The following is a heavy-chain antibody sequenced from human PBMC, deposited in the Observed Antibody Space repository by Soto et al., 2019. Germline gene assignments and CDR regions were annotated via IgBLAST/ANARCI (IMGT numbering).Heavy chain of an antibody. V-gene: IGHV3-48*02. CDR2: ISSSISTM. J-gene: IGHJ4*02. CDR3: ARDVRDTAVEDFDS. Sequence: EVQLVESGGGLVQPGGSLRLSCAASGFTFSSYSMNWVRQAPGKGLEWLSYISSSISTMHYADSVKGRFTISRDNAKNSLYLQINSLRDEDTAVYYCARDVRDTAVEDFDSWVPGTLVTVSS. CDR1: GFTFSSYS. D-gene: IGHD5-18*01.